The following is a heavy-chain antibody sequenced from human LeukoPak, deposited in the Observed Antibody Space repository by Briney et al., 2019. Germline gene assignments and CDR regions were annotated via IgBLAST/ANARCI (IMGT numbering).Heavy chain of an antibody. J-gene: IGHJ3*01. D-gene: IGHD3-10*01. V-gene: IGHV4-59*01. CDR3: ARDFGRRVGV. Sequence: NPSETLSLTCTVSGGSISSYYWSWIRQPPGKGLEWIGYIYYSGSTNYNPSLKSRVTISVDTSKNQFSLKLSSVTAADTAVYYCARDFGRRVGVWGQGTMVTVSS. CDR2: IYYSGST. CDR1: GGSISSYY.